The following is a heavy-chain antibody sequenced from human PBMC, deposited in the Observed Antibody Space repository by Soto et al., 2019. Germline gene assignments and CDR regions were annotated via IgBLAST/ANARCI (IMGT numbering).Heavy chain of an antibody. V-gene: IGHV3-30*18. CDR1: GFTFSSYG. J-gene: IGHJ4*02. CDR3: AKDFDSYCSSTSCSKFSDY. CDR2: LSYDGSNK. Sequence: QVQLVESGGGVVQPGRSLRLSCAASGFTFSSYGMHWVRQAPGKGLEWVAVLSYDGSNKYYADSVKGRFTISRDNSKNTLYLQMNSLRAEDTAVYYCAKDFDSYCSSTSCSKFSDYWGQGTLVTVSS. D-gene: IGHD2-2*01.